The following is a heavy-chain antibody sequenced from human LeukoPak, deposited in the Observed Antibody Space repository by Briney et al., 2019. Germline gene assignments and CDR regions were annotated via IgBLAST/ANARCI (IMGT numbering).Heavy chain of an antibody. CDR1: GFTFSNAW. Sequence: GSLRLSCAASGFTFSNAWMSWVRQPPGKGLEWIGEINHSGSTNYNPSLKSRVTISVDTSKNQFSLKLSSVTAADTAVYYCARGSRLLSRGVAFDIWGQGTMVTVSS. J-gene: IGHJ3*02. D-gene: IGHD2/OR15-2a*01. V-gene: IGHV4-34*01. CDR3: ARGSRLLSRGVAFDI. CDR2: INHSGST.